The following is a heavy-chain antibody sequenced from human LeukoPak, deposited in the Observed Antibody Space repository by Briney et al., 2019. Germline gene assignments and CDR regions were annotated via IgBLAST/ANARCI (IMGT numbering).Heavy chain of an antibody. D-gene: IGHD6-19*01. CDR1: GGSISSYY. J-gene: IGHJ4*02. V-gene: IGHV4-59*08. Sequence: SETLSLTCTVSGGSISSYYWSWIRQPPGKGLEWIGNIYYNGSTNYNPSVKSRVTISVDTSKNQFSLELTSVTAADTAVYYCARGSGWYYYWGQGAMVTASS. CDR2: IYYNGST. CDR3: ARGSGWYYY.